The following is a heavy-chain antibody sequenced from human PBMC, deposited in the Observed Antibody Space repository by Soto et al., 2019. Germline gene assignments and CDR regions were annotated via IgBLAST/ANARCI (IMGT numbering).Heavy chain of an antibody. V-gene: IGHV1-24*01. J-gene: IGHJ4*02. D-gene: IGHD3-16*01. CDR3: GTDTSDSHRRNPFDS. Sequence: QVQLVQSGAEVKKPGASVKDSCKVSEDTLTELSMHWVRQAPGKGLEWMGGFDPEDGETIYAQRFQGRVTMTEDTSTDTSYMELSSLRSEDTAVYYCGTDTSDSHRRNPFDSWGQGTLVTFSS. CDR1: EDTLTELS. CDR2: FDPEDGET.